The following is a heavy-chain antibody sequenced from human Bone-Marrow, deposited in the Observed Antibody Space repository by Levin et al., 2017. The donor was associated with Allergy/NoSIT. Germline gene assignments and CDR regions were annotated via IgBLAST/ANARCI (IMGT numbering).Heavy chain of an antibody. CDR1: GFLFGGYS. V-gene: IGHV3-21*01. Sequence: SCAASGFLFGGYSMSWVRQAPGKGLEWVASISSTSEYIFYADSVRGRFTISRDNAKNSLYLQMNSLRVEDTAIYYCARATAARYWGQGTLVTVSS. CDR3: ARATAARY. D-gene: IGHD4-17*01. J-gene: IGHJ4*02. CDR2: ISSTSEYI.